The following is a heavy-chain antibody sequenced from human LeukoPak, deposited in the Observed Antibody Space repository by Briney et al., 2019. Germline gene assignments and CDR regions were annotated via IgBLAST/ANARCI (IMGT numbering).Heavy chain of an antibody. Sequence: SQTLSLTCAFSVSTASINSTAYNWVRQSPSRGLEWLGSTYYRSKWYNEYAVSVKSRITINTDTSKNQFSLQLNSVTPEDTAVYLGARGGDGGSDYWGQGTLVTVSS. J-gene: IGHJ4*02. CDR1: VSTASINSTA. D-gene: IGHD4-23*01. CDR2: TYYRSKWYN. V-gene: IGHV6-1*01. CDR3: ARGGDGGSDY.